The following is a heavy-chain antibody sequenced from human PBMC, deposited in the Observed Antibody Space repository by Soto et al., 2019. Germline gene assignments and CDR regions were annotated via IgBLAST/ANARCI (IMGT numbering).Heavy chain of an antibody. Sequence: PGGSLRLPCAASGFTFSTYGMHWFRQAPGKGLEWVAVISYDGSNKYYADSVKGRFTISRDNSKNTLYLQMNSLRAEDTAVYYGAKYKYDGSYHFDECGKGKQVTVAS. CDR1: GFTFSTYG. CDR2: ISYDGSNK. J-gene: IGHJ4*02. CDR3: AKYKYDGSYHFDE. V-gene: IGHV3-30*18. D-gene: IGHD3-3*01.